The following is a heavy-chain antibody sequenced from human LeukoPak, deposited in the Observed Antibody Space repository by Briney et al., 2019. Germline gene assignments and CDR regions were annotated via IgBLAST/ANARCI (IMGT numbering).Heavy chain of an antibody. Sequence: GGSLRLSCAASGFTFSDNSMNWVRQAPGKGLEWVSVIYSGGSTYYADSVKGRFTISRDNSKNTLYLQMNSLRAEDTAVYYCARDGRGSGSYYFDYWGQGTLVTVSS. CDR3: ARDGRGSGSYYFDY. D-gene: IGHD1-26*01. V-gene: IGHV3-53*01. CDR2: IYSGGST. J-gene: IGHJ4*02. CDR1: GFTFSDNS.